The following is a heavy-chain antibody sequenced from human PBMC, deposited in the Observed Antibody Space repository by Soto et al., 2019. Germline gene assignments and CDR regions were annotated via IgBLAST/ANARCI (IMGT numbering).Heavy chain of an antibody. D-gene: IGHD5-18*01. CDR3: ATRFYGYGPPRDDYYMDV. CDR2: ISGSGGST. J-gene: IGHJ6*03. CDR1: GFTFSSYA. Sequence: GGSLRLSCAASGFTFSSYAMSWVRQAPGKGLEWVSAISGSGGSTYYVDSVKGRFTISRDSSKNTLFLQMNSLRAEDTAAYYCATRFYGYGPPRDDYYMDVWGKGTTVTVSS. V-gene: IGHV3-23*01.